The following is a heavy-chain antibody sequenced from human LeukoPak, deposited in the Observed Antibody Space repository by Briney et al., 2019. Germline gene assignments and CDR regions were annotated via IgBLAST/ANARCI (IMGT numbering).Heavy chain of an antibody. CDR2: IYSGGST. Sequence: GGSLRLSCAASGFTVSSNYMSWVRQAPWKGLECVSVIYSGGSTYYADSVKGRFTISRDNSKNTLYLQMNSLRAEDTAVYYCARDSAFLEWSYFDYWGQGTLVTVSS. D-gene: IGHD3-3*02. CDR3: ARDSAFLEWSYFDY. CDR1: GFTVSSNY. V-gene: IGHV3-66*02. J-gene: IGHJ4*02.